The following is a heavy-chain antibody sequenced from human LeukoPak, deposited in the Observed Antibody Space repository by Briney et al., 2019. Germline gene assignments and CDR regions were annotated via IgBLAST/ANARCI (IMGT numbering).Heavy chain of an antibody. CDR2: INPNSGGT. Sequence: ASVKVSCKASGYTFTGYYMHWVRQAPGQGLEWMGWINPNSGGTNYAQKFQGRVTMTRDTSISTAYMELSRLRSDDTAVYYCARADLLSAGNDYWGQGTLVTVSS. CDR3: ARADLLSAGNDY. V-gene: IGHV1-2*02. CDR1: GYTFTGYY. D-gene: IGHD1-1*01. J-gene: IGHJ4*02.